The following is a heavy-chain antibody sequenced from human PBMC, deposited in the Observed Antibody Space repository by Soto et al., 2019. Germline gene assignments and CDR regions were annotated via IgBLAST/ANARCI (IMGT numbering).Heavy chain of an antibody. J-gene: IGHJ5*02. CDR1: GYNFIGYG. D-gene: IGHD1-1*01. CDR3: ARGMYMAWCDP. V-gene: IGHV1-18*01. Sequence: VQSGAEVKKPGASVKVSCKASGYNFIGYGITWVRQAPGQGLEWMGWISAYNGNSNYAQSLQDRVTMTTDSSAATAYLELSSLRPDDTAVYFCARGMYMAWCDPWGQGTPVTVSS. CDR2: ISAYNGNS.